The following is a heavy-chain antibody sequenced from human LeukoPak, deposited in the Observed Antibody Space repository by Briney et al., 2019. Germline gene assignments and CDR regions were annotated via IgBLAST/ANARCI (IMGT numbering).Heavy chain of an antibody. J-gene: IGHJ4*02. V-gene: IGHV5-51*01. CDR2: IYPGESDI. Sequence: GESLKISCKASGYTFADYWIGWVRQMPGKGLEWMGIIYPGESDIRYNPSFQGQVTISADKSISTAYLQWASLQASDTAMYYCARSIGITRNSDYWGQGTLVTVSS. CDR3: ARSIGITRNSDY. D-gene: IGHD1-26*01. CDR1: GYTFADYW.